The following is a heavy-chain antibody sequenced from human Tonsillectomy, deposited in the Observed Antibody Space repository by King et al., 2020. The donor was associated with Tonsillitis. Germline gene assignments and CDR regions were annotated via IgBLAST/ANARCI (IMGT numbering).Heavy chain of an antibody. J-gene: IGHJ4*02. V-gene: IGHV3-30*02. CDR1: GFTFSSYA. Sequence: QLVQSGGGVVQPGGSLRHSCGASGFTFSSYAVHWVRQAPGKGLEWVAFISYDVNIKYYADSVKGRFTISRDNSKNTLYVQMNSLKPEDTAVFYCAKEHYSGCPFESRGQGTPVTVSS. D-gene: IGHD3-22*01. CDR2: ISYDVNIK. CDR3: AKEHYSGCPFES.